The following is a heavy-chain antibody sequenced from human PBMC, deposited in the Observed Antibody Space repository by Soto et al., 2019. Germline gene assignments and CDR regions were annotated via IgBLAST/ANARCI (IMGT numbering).Heavy chain of an antibody. CDR1: GFTFSNYA. V-gene: IGHV3-23*01. CDR2: ITGSGGST. J-gene: IGHJ4*02. CDR3: AKAHSGSYWYYFDY. D-gene: IGHD1-26*01. Sequence: GGSLRLSCAASGFTFSNYAMAWVRQAPGKGLEWVSAITGSGGSTYLADSVKGRFTISRDNSKNTLYLQMNSLRAEDTAVYYCAKAHSGSYWYYFDYWGQGTLVTVSS.